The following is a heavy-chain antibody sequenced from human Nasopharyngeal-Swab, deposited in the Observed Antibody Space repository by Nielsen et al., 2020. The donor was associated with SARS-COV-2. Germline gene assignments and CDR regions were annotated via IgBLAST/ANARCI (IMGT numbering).Heavy chain of an antibody. CDR1: GFTFSNYR. D-gene: IGHD2/OR15-2a*01. CDR3: ARGRGSSTSMIGY. V-gene: IGHV3-74*01. CDR2: INGDGSSL. J-gene: IGHJ4*02. Sequence: GRSLRLSCAASGFTFSNYRMHWVRQAPGKGLVWVSRINGDGSSLNYADFVKGRFTISTDNAKSTLYLEMNSLRAEDTAMYYCARGRGSSTSMIGYWGQGTLVTVSS.